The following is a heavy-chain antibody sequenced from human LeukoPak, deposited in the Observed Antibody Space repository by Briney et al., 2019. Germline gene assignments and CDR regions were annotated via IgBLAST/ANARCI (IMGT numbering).Heavy chain of an antibody. CDR3: ARNYGDYSPFDY. J-gene: IGHJ4*02. D-gene: IGHD4-17*01. V-gene: IGHV4-59*01. CDR1: GGSISSYY. CDR2: IYYSGST. Sequence: SEILSLTCTVSGGSISSYYWSWIRQPPGKGLEWIGYIYYSGSTNYNPSLKSRVTISVDTSKNQFSLKLSSVTAADTAVYYCARNYGDYSPFDYWGQGTLVTVSS.